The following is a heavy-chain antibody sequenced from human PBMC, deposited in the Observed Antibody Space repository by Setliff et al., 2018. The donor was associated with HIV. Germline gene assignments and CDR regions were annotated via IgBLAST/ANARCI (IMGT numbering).Heavy chain of an antibody. D-gene: IGHD2-15*01. CDR2: IIPMYGVA. CDR1: GGTFSSYV. CDR3: ALPYCGGGNCWSSASLPPAGWFDP. V-gene: IGHV1-69*05. Sequence: ASVKVSCKASGGTFSSYVISWVRQAPGQGPEWMGGIIPMYGVANYAQKFQGRVTITTDESTSTAYMELSSRRSEDTAVYYCALPYCGGGNCWSSASLPPAGWFDPWGQGTLVTVSS. J-gene: IGHJ5*02.